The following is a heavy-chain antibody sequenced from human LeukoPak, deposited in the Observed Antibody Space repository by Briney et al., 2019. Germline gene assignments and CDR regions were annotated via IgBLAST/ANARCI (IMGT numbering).Heavy chain of an antibody. CDR3: AKEVTGPGWYTVDY. Sequence: GGSLTLSCAASGFTFSTFALSWFRQAPGKGLVWVSAISSVSRTYYAGSVKGRFAISRDNSENTLFLHMNSLRFEDTAIYYCAKEVTGPGWYTVDYWGQGTLVTVSS. CDR1: GFTFSTFA. D-gene: IGHD6-19*01. V-gene: IGHV3-23*01. CDR2: ISSVSRT. J-gene: IGHJ4*02.